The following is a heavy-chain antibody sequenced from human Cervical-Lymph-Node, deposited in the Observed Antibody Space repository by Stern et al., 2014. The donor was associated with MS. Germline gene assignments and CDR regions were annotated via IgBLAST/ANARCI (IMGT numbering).Heavy chain of an antibody. D-gene: IGHD3-3*01. J-gene: IGHJ6*02. V-gene: IGHV3-9*01. Sequence: DVQLVESGGGLVQPARALRLSCAAAGFAFDDYAMHWFRPAPGEVLEWVSGSCWSGTKIGYADSVKGRFTITRDNAKNSLFLQMNNLRAEDTALYYCATANYEFGYYGMDVWGQGTAVTVS. CDR1: GFAFDDYA. CDR3: ATANYEFGYYGMDV. CDR2: SCWSGTKI.